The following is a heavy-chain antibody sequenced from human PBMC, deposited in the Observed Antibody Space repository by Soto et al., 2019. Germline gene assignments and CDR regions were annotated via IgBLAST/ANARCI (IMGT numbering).Heavy chain of an antibody. Sequence: PGGSLRLSCAASGFTFSSYTMNWVRQAPGKGLVWVSRINSDGSSTNYADSVKGRFTISRDNAKNTLYLQMNSLRAEDTAVYYCAAGSGSYSWFDPWGQGTLVTVSS. CDR3: AAGSGSYSWFDP. J-gene: IGHJ5*02. D-gene: IGHD1-26*01. CDR1: GFTFSSYT. V-gene: IGHV3-74*01. CDR2: INSDGSST.